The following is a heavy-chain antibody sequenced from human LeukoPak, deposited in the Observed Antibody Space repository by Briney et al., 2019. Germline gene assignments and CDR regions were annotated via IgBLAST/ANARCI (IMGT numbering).Heavy chain of an antibody. J-gene: IGHJ4*02. CDR2: ISTSGNTI. Sequence: GGSLRLSCAASGFTFSTYSMYWVRQAPGEGLEWVSYISTSGNTIYDADPVKGRVTISRDNAKNSLYLQMNSLRAEDSAVYYCARDAGHFYDSSGLDSWGQGTLVTVSS. V-gene: IGHV3-48*04. D-gene: IGHD3-22*01. CDR1: GFTFSTYS. CDR3: ARDAGHFYDSSGLDS.